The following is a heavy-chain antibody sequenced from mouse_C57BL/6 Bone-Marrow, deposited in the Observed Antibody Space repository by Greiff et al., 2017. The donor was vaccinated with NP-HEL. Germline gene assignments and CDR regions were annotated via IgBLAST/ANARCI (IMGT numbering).Heavy chain of an antibody. Sequence: EVQLVESGGGLVQPKGSLKLSCAASGFSFNTYAMNWVRQAPGKGLEWVARIRSKSNNYATYYADSVKDRFTISRDDSESMLYLQMNNLKTEDTAMYYCVSVYDYGPYYYAMDYWGQGTSVTVSS. D-gene: IGHD2-4*01. CDR2: IRSKSNNYAT. CDR1: GFSFNTYA. J-gene: IGHJ4*01. CDR3: VSVYDYGPYYYAMDY. V-gene: IGHV10-1*01.